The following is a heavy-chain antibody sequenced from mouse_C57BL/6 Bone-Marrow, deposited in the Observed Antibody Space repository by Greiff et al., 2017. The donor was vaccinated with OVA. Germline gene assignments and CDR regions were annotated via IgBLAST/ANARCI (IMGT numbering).Heavy chain of an antibody. CDR3: AREETAQATWAMDY. J-gene: IGHJ4*01. V-gene: IGHV1-59*01. CDR2: IDPSDSYT. Sequence: QVQLKQSGAELVRPGTSVKLSCKASGYTFTSYWMHWVKQRPGQGLEWIGVIDPSDSYTNYNQKFKGKATLTVDTSSSTAYMQLSSLTSEDSAVYYCAREETAQATWAMDYWGQGTSVTVSS. CDR1: GYTFTSYW. D-gene: IGHD3-2*02.